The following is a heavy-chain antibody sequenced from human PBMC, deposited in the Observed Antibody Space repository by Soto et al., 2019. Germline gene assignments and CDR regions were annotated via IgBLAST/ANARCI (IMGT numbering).Heavy chain of an antibody. J-gene: IGHJ5*02. V-gene: IGHV3-23*01. CDR1: AFTFSSYS. Sequence: LGLVCAASAFTFSSYSMSWVRQAPGKGLQWVSAISGSGGSTYYADSVKGRFTISRDNSKNALYLQMNSLRAEDTAVYYCAIHEHLVANWFDPWGQGTLVTVSS. CDR2: ISGSGGST. CDR3: AIHEHLVANWFDP. D-gene: IGHD6-6*01.